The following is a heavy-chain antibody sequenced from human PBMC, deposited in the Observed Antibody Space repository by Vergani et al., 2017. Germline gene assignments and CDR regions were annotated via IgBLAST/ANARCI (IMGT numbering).Heavy chain of an antibody. Sequence: QVRLQQWGAGLVKPSETLSLTCQVYGRSFSGHYWSGVRQAPGKGLEWLGEINHNGRALYNASIQSRVTMAIDTSKSQFSLTLTSVTAADTATYYCTRGPDYSKRGYWGQGTQVTVSS. J-gene: IGHJ4*02. CDR1: GRSFSGHY. CDR3: TRGPDYSKRGY. V-gene: IGHV4-34*02. D-gene: IGHD4-11*01. CDR2: INHNGRA.